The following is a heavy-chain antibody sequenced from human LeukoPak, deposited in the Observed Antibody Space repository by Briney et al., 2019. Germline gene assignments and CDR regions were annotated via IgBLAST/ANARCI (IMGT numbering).Heavy chain of an antibody. Sequence: GGSLRLSCAASGFTFSSYAMHWVRQAPGKGLEWVAVISYDGSNKYYADSVKGRFTISRDNSKNTLYLQMNSLRAEDTAVYYCARTYSSGWRLNPNYYYYYGMDVWGQGTTVTVSS. V-gene: IGHV3-30-3*01. D-gene: IGHD6-19*01. J-gene: IGHJ6*02. CDR2: ISYDGSNK. CDR1: GFTFSSYA. CDR3: ARTYSSGWRLNPNYYYYYGMDV.